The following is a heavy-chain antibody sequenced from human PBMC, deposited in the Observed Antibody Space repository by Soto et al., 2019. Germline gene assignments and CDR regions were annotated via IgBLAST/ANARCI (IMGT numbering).Heavy chain of an antibody. CDR2: TYYSGST. J-gene: IGHJ4*02. Sequence: AGTLSLTCTVSGGSVSSGNYYWSWIRQPPGKGLEWIGYTYYSGSTSYNPSLKSRVTISVDTSKNQFSLKLSSVTAADTAVYYCARRRDSGSFVDYWGQGTLVTVSS. CDR3: ARRRDSGSFVDY. D-gene: IGHD1-26*01. V-gene: IGHV4-61*01. CDR1: GGSVSSGNYY.